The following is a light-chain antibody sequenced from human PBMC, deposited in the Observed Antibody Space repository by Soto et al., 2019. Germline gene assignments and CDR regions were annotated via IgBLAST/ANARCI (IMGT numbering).Light chain of an antibody. Sequence: IQMSQSPSSLSASVGDRVTITCRASQSISSYLNWYQHKPGKAPKLLIYAASSLQSGVPSRFSGSGSGTDFTLTISTLQPEDVAANYCHQTFSTRSWTFGQGTKVDIK. CDR2: AAS. CDR3: HQTFSTRSWT. V-gene: IGKV1-39*01. J-gene: IGKJ1*01. CDR1: QSISSY.